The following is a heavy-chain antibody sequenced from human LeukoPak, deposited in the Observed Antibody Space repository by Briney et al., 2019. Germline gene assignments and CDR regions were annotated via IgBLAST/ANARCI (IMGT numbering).Heavy chain of an antibody. CDR3: ARDGVAGGFDY. D-gene: IGHD6-19*01. CDR1: GGSISSYY. Sequence: SETLSLTCTVSGGSISSYYWTWIRQPPGKGLEWIGYIFYSGSTNYNPSLKSRVTISVDTSKNQYSLKLSSVTAADTAVYYCARDGVAGGFDYWGQGTLVTVSS. J-gene: IGHJ4*02. CDR2: IFYSGST. V-gene: IGHV4-59*01.